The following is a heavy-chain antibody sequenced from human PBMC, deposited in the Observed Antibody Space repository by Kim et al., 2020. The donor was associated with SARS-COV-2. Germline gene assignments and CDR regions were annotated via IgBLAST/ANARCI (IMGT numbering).Heavy chain of an antibody. CDR2: ISSSGSTI. J-gene: IGHJ6*02. Sequence: GGSLRLSCAASGFTFSDYYMSWIRQAPGKGLEWVSYISSSGSTIYYAVSVKGRFTISRDNAKNSLYLQMNSLRAEDTAVYYCAGVRGAAGPFYYYYYGMDVWGQGTTVTVSS. CDR1: GFTFSDYY. V-gene: IGHV3-11*01. D-gene: IGHD6-13*01. CDR3: AGVRGAAGPFYYYYYGMDV.